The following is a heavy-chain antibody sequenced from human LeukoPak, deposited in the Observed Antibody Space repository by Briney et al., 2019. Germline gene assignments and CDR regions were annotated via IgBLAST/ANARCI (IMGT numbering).Heavy chain of an antibody. D-gene: IGHD5-12*01. Sequence: PSETLSLTCTVSGGSISSGDYYWSWIRQPPGKGLEWIGYIYYSGSTYYNPSLKSRVTISVDTSKNQFSLKLSSVTAADTAVYYCARCSGRGYDIFDYWGQGTLVTVSS. V-gene: IGHV4-30-4*08. CDR3: ARCSGRGYDIFDY. CDR1: GGSISSGDYY. CDR2: IYYSGST. J-gene: IGHJ4*02.